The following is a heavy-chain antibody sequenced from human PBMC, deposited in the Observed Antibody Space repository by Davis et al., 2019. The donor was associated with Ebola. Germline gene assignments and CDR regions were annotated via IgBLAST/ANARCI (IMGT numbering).Heavy chain of an antibody. CDR3: ARGPHDYSNYGLNWFDP. Sequence: PGGSLRLSCAASGFTFSSYEMNWVRQAPGKGLEWVSYISSSGSTIYYADSVKGRFTISRDNAKNSLYLQMNSLRAEDTAVYYCARGPHDYSNYGLNWFDPWGQGTLVTVSS. J-gene: IGHJ5*02. CDR2: ISSSGSTI. D-gene: IGHD4-11*01. V-gene: IGHV3-48*03. CDR1: GFTFSSYE.